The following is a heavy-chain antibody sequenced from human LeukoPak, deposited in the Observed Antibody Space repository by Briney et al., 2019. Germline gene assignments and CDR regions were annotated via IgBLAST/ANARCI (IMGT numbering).Heavy chain of an antibody. CDR1: GGSVSSGGYY. V-gene: IGHV4-31*03. CDR2: IYYSGST. Sequence: SQTLSLTCTVSGGSVSSGGYYWSWIRQHPGKSLEWIGYIYYSGSTYYNPSLKSRVTISVDTSKNQFSLKLSSVTAADTAVYYCARVVTKGYYFDYWGQGTLVTVSS. J-gene: IGHJ4*02. D-gene: IGHD5-18*01. CDR3: ARVVTKGYYFDY.